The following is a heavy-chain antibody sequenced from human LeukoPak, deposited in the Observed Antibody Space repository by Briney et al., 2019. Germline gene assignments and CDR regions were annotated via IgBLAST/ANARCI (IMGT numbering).Heavy chain of an antibody. CDR1: GFTFSSYS. CDR3: ARDRVGQQLVGRKYYYYYMDV. V-gene: IGHV3-48*01. J-gene: IGHJ6*03. CDR2: ISSSSSTI. D-gene: IGHD6-13*01. Sequence: GGSLRLSCAASGFTFSSYSMNWVRQAPGKGLEWVSYISSSSSTIYYADSVKGRFTISRDNAKNSLYLQMNSLRAEDTAVYYCARDRVGQQLVGRKYYYYYMDVWGKGTTVTISS.